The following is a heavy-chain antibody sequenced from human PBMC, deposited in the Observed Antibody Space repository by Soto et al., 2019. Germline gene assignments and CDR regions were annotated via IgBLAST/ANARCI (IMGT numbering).Heavy chain of an antibody. Sequence: PSETLSLTCTFSVGSVSSGSYYCSWIRQPPGKGLEWIGYIYYSGSTNYNPSLKSRVTISVDTSKNQFSLKLSSVTAADTAVYYCARVVGLNVEYWGQGTLVIVSS. J-gene: IGHJ4*02. CDR3: ARVVGLNVEY. V-gene: IGHV4-61*01. CDR1: VGSVSSGSYY. CDR2: IYYSGST. D-gene: IGHD1-1*01.